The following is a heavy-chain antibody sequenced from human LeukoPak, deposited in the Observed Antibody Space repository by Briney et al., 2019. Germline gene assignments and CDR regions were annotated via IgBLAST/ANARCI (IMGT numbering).Heavy chain of an antibody. CDR2: INHSGST. J-gene: IGHJ4*02. CDR1: GGSISSDY. V-gene: IGHV4-34*01. D-gene: IGHD3-3*01. Sequence: NSSETLSLTCTVSGGSISSDYWSWIRQPPGKGLERIGEINHSGSTNYNPSLKSRVTISVDTSKNQFSLKLSSVTAADTAVYYCARHSTFFGVVIIKGRVRGPFDYWGQGTLVTVSS. CDR3: ARHSTFFGVVIIKGRVRGPFDY.